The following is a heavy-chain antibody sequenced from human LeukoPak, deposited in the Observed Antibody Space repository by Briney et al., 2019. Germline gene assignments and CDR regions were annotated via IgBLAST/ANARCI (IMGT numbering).Heavy chain of an antibody. CDR2: IYHSGSS. CDR3: ARAKSPYYYYYYFDF. Sequence: PSATLSLTCPVSGYSISRGHYWVWIRQPPGKGLEYLVKIYHSGSSHYNPSHKSRVTIAVDTTNNQFSLKLSSVTAADTAVYYCARAKSPYYYYYYFDFWGRGTTVTVSS. CDR1: GYSISRGHY. J-gene: IGHJ6*03. V-gene: IGHV4-38-2*02.